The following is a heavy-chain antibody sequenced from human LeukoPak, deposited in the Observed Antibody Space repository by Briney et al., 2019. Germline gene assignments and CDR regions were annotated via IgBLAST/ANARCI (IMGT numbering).Heavy chain of an antibody. CDR3: ARDRRGWPPGYFDY. Sequence: GGSLRLSCAASGFTFSSYWMSWVRQAPGKGLEWVAVIWYDGSNKYYADSVKGRFTISRDNSKNTLYLQMNSLRAEDTAVYYCARDRRGWPPGYFDYWGQGTLVTVSS. J-gene: IGHJ4*02. CDR1: GFTFSSYW. CDR2: IWYDGSNK. V-gene: IGHV3-33*08. D-gene: IGHD6-19*01.